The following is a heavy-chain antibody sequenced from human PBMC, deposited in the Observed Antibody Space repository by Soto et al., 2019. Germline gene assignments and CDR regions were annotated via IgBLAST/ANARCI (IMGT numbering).Heavy chain of an antibody. CDR2: MDPRSGGT. D-gene: IGHD1-26*01. CDR1: GYTITAYY. Sequence: QVQLVQSGTEVQKPGASVKVSCKASGYTITAYYIHWVRQAPGQGLEWMGWMDPRSGGTVYAQNFQGRVTMTRDTSISTVYMDLSGLRSDDTALYYCARDDYGIYPYWGQGTLVTVSS. V-gene: IGHV1-2*02. J-gene: IGHJ4*02. CDR3: ARDDYGIYPY.